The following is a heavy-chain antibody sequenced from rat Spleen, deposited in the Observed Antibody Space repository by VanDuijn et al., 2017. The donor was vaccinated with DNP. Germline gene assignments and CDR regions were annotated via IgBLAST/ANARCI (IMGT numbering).Heavy chain of an antibody. Sequence: EVQLVESGGGLVQPGRSLKLSCAASGFTFSDYYMAWVRQAPTKGLEWVAYISYDGGSTYNGDSVKGRFTISRANVKSTLYLQMNSLRSEDMATYYCVRWYNSGYYFDYWGQGVMVTVSS. CDR1: GFTFSDYY. J-gene: IGHJ2*01. CDR2: ISYDGGST. D-gene: IGHD4-3*01. V-gene: IGHV5-22*01. CDR3: VRWYNSGYYFDY.